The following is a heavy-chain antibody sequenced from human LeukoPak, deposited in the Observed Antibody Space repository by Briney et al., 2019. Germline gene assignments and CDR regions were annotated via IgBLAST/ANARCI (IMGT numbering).Heavy chain of an antibody. CDR1: GFTFSSYG. CDR3: TTSPVPGIDY. V-gene: IGHV3-23*01. CDR2: ISGSGGST. Sequence: GGSLRLSCAASGFTFSSYGMSWVRQAPGKGLEWVSAISGSGGSTYYADSVKGRFTISRDNSKNTLYLQMSSLRTEDTAMYYCTTSPVPGIDYWGQGIQVTVSS. D-gene: IGHD6-19*01. J-gene: IGHJ4*02.